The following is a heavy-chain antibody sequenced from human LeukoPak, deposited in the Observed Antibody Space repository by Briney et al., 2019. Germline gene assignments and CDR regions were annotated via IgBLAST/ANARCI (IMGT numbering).Heavy chain of an antibody. Sequence: GGSLRLSCAPSGFTFSSYGMHWVRRAPGKGLEWVAVISYDGSNKYYADSVKGRFTISRDNSKNTLYLQMNSLRAEDTAVYYCARREGIAVAGPDYWGQGTLVTVSS. V-gene: IGHV3-30*19. CDR3: ARREGIAVAGPDY. CDR1: GFTFSSYG. J-gene: IGHJ4*02. CDR2: ISYDGSNK. D-gene: IGHD6-19*01.